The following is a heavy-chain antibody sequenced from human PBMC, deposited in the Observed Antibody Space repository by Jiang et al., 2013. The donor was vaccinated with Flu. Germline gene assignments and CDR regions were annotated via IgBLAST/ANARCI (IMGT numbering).Heavy chain of an antibody. D-gene: IGHD5-24*01. CDR1: GYTFTSYY. CDR2: INANNGYT. J-gene: IGHJ4*02. CDR3: ARVKWLQAIDY. Sequence: CKASGYTFTSYYMHWVRQAPGQGLEWMGWINANNGYTNYAQKFQGRVSMTTDTPTSTAYMELRSLRSDDTAVYYCARVKWLQAIDYWGQGTLVTVSS. V-gene: IGHV1-18*04.